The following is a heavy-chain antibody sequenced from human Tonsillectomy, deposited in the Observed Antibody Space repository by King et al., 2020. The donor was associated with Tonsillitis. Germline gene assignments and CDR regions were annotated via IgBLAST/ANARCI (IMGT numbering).Heavy chain of an antibody. CDR1: GYSFSTYW. V-gene: IGHV5-51*01. D-gene: IGHD3-16*01. Sequence: VQLVESGAEVKKPGESLKIACKSSGYSFSTYWIARVRQMPGKGLEWVGIIYPGDTDTRYSPSFQGRVTVSADKSISTAYLHWSSLKASDSAMYYCARLPTGGYYYMDTWGKGTKVTVSS. CDR3: ARLPTGGYYYMDT. CDR2: IYPGDTDT. J-gene: IGHJ6*03.